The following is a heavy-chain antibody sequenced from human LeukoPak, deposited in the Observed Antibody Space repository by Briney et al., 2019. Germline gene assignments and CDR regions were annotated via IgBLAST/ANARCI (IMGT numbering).Heavy chain of an antibody. CDR2: ISAYNANT. J-gene: IGHJ4*02. CDR1: GYTFTSYG. CDR3: ARDRVHMIGGVITPTFDY. D-gene: IGHD3-16*02. V-gene: IGHV1-18*01. Sequence: ASVKVSCKASGYTFTSYGISRVRQAPGQGREGMGWISAYNANTNDAPTLKGRVTMTAETSTSTAYMEMRSLRSDNTAVYYCARDRVHMIGGVITPTFDYWGQGTLVTVSS.